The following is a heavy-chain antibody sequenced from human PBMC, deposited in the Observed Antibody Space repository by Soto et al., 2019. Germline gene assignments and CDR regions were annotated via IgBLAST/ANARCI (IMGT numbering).Heavy chain of an antibody. CDR2: MNPNSGNT. D-gene: IGHD6-13*01. Sequence: QVQLVQSGAEVKQPGASVKVSCKASGYTFTSYDIHWVRQATGQGLEWMGWMNPNSGNTGYAQKYQGRVTMTRNTSISTAYMELSSLRSEDTDVYYCARERAVAGFDYWGQGTLVTVSS. CDR3: ARERAVAGFDY. J-gene: IGHJ4*02. V-gene: IGHV1-8*01. CDR1: GYTFTSYD.